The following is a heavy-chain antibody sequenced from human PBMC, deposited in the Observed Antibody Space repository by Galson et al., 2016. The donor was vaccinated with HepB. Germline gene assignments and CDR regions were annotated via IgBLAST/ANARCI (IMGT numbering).Heavy chain of an antibody. J-gene: IGHJ5*02. Sequence: SETLSLTCTVSGGSISSSSYYWGWIRQPPGKGLEWIGSIYYSGSTYYNPSLRSRVIIHVDMSKNQFSLKLRSVTAADTAVYYCARQVRGNRYENSWFDPWGQGILVTVSS. CDR1: GGSISSSSYY. D-gene: IGHD3-10*01. V-gene: IGHV4-39*01. CDR3: ARQVRGNRYENSWFDP. CDR2: IYYSGST.